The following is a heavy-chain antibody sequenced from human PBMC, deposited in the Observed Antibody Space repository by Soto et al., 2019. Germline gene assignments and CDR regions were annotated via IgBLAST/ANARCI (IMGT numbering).Heavy chain of an antibody. J-gene: IGHJ5*02. CDR2: INPNSGGT. D-gene: IGHD3-16*01. Sequence: QVQLVQSGAEVKKPGASVKVSCKASGYTFTGYYMHWVRQAPGQGLEWMGWINPNSGGTNYAQKFQGWVNMTRDTSISTAYMELSRLRSDDTAVYYCARAYHDYIWGSYGNWFDPWGQGTLVTVSS. V-gene: IGHV1-2*04. CDR1: GYTFTGYY. CDR3: ARAYHDYIWGSYGNWFDP.